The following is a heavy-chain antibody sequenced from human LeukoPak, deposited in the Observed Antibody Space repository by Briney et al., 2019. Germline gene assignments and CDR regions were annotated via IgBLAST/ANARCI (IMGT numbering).Heavy chain of an antibody. CDR1: GFAFSTDA. J-gene: IGHJ4*02. Sequence: PGESLRLSCVASGFAFSTDAMHWVRQAPGKGLEWVSGISPNGGRTYYAGSVKGRFTISRDNSKNTLYLQMNSLRADDTAVYFCAKASTVLKPIDYWGQGSLVTVSS. CDR3: AKASTVLKPIDY. D-gene: IGHD1-14*01. V-gene: IGHV3-23*01. CDR2: ISPNGGRT.